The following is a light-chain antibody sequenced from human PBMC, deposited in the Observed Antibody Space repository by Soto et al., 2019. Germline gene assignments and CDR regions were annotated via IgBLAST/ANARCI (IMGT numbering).Light chain of an antibody. CDR3: SSYTSTTTLVV. CDR1: SSDIGGYNF. J-gene: IGLJ2*01. Sequence: QSALTQPASVSESPGQSITIPCTGTSSDIGGYNFVSWYQQYPGNAPKLLIYDVTNRPSGVSNRFSGSKAGNTASLTISGHQAEDEDIYYCSSYTSTTTLVVFGGGTKLTVL. V-gene: IGLV2-14*01. CDR2: DVT.